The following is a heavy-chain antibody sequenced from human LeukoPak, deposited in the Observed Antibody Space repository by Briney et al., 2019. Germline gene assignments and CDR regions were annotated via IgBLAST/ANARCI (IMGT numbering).Heavy chain of an antibody. V-gene: IGHV1-2*04. Sequence: ASVTVSCTASGYTFTGYYMHWVRQAPGQGLEWMGWINPNSGGTNYAQKFQGWVTMTRDTSISTAYMELSRLRSDDTAVYYCARDNRGILWFGAPRLFYFDYWGQGTLVTVSS. D-gene: IGHD3-10*01. CDR2: INPNSGGT. CDR3: ARDNRGILWFGAPRLFYFDY. CDR1: GYTFTGYY. J-gene: IGHJ4*02.